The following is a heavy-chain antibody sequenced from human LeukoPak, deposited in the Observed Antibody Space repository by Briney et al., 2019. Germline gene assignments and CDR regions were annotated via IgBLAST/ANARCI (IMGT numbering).Heavy chain of an antibody. J-gene: IGHJ6*03. CDR3: ASSPIAAAGMSIYYYYMDV. V-gene: IGHV1-2*02. CDR1: GYTFTGYY. Sequence: ASVKVSCKASGYTFTGYYMYWVRQAPGQGLEWMGWINPNSGGTNYAQKFQGRVTMTRDTSISTAYMELSRLRSDDTAVYYCASSPIAAAGMSIYYYYMDVWGKGTTVTISS. D-gene: IGHD6-13*01. CDR2: INPNSGGT.